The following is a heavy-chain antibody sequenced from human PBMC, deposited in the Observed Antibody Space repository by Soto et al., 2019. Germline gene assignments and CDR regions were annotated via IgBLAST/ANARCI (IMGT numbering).Heavy chain of an antibody. J-gene: IGHJ4*02. Sequence: SLRLSCAASGFAFSAYAMNWVRHTPGKGLEWVSSVSGTGRTTYNADSVKGRFTMSRDNSKDTVYLQMNSLRDDDTAVYYCTKDVLYCGGGSCLVGPSYTFEHWGQGTLVA. CDR2: VSGTGRTT. D-gene: IGHD2-15*01. CDR3: TKDVLYCGGGSCLVGPSYTFEH. CDR1: GFAFSAYA. V-gene: IGHV3-23*01.